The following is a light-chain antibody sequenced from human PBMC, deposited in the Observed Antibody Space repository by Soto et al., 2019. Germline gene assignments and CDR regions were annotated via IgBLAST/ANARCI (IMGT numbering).Light chain of an antibody. CDR3: QQYSDYLWT. V-gene: IGKV1-5*01. CDR2: DAS. CDR1: QSVSSW. J-gene: IGKJ1*01. Sequence: DIQMTQSPSTLSASLGDRVNITWGASQSVSSWLAWYQQKPGKAPKFLIYDASTPESGVPSRFRGRGYGTEFTLTISSLQPDDFATYYCQQYSDYLWTFGQGTKVDIK.